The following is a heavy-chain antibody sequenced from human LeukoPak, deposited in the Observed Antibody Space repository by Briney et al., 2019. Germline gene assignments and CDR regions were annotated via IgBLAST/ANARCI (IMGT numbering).Heavy chain of an antibody. CDR2: ISFDGSDK. J-gene: IGHJ4*03. V-gene: IGHV3-30*04. CDR1: GFTFSSYA. Sequence: PGGSLRLSCAASGFTFSSYAMHWVRQAPGKGLQWVAVISFDGSDKHYADSVKGRFIISRDNSKNTLFLQMSNLRAEDTSVYYCAKELYGRSFFESWGRGTLVTVSS. CDR3: AKELYGRSFFES. D-gene: IGHD1-26*01.